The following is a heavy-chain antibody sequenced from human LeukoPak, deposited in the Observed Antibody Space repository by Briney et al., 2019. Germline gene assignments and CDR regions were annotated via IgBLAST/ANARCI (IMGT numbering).Heavy chain of an antibody. Sequence: ASVKVSCKASGYTFTSYGISWVRQAPGQGLEWMGWISAYNGNTNYAQKLQGRVTMTTDTSTSTAYMELRSLRSDDTAVYYCARAPPVQLERPDHYYGMDVWGQGTTVTVSS. D-gene: IGHD1-1*01. CDR2: ISAYNGNT. CDR1: GYTFTSYG. V-gene: IGHV1-18*01. J-gene: IGHJ6*02. CDR3: ARAPPVQLERPDHYYGMDV.